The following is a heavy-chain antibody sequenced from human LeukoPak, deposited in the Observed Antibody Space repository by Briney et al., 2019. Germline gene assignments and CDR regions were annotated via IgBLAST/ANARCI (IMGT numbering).Heavy chain of an antibody. D-gene: IGHD5/OR15-5a*01. V-gene: IGHV1-18*01. Sequence: ASVKVSCKASGYTFTSYGISWVRQAPGQGLEWMGWISGNNGKPDYAQNLQGRVTITTDTSTSTAYMELRSLRSDDTAVYYCVRDIGVSNFDHWGRGTLITVSS. J-gene: IGHJ4*02. CDR2: ISGNNGKP. CDR1: GYTFTSYG. CDR3: VRDIGVSNFDH.